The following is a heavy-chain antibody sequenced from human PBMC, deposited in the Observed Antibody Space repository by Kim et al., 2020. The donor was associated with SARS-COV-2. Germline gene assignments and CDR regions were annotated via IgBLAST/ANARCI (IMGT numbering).Heavy chain of an antibody. D-gene: IGHD3-3*01. CDR3: ASFSTSAAASSGY. J-gene: IGHJ4*02. Sequence: ADTGKGRFTISRDNAKNSLWMQMNSRRAGDTAVYYCASFSTSAAASSGYWGQGTLVTVSS. V-gene: IGHV3-21*01.